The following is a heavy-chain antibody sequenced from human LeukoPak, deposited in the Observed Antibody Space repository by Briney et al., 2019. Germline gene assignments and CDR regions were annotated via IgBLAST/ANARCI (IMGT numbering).Heavy chain of an antibody. D-gene: IGHD4-17*01. CDR1: GHSISSHY. CDR2: IPSIGST. V-gene: IGHV4-59*11. J-gene: IGHJ3*02. Sequence: PSETLSLTCTVPGHSISSHYWSWIRQPPGKGLEWIGYIPSIGSTNYNPSLKSRVTISDDTSKNQFSLKLTSVTAADTAVYFCARDPATVTKGLDIWGQGTMVTVSS. CDR3: ARDPATVTKGLDI.